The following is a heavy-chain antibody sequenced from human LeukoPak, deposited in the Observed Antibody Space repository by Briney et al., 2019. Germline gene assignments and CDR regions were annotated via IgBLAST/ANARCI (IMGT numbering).Heavy chain of an antibody. CDR3: VRRYYEYNVYDRHFDF. D-gene: IGHD5/OR15-5a*01. J-gene: IGHJ4*02. Sequence: GGSLRLSCAASGCTFSRDWMHWVRPAPGKGLVWVSRISDDGSITTYAVSVQGRFPISRDNAKSTVFLQMNSLRVADTAVYFCVRRYYEYNVYDRHFDFWGQGILVTVSS. CDR2: ISDDGSIT. V-gene: IGHV3-74*03. CDR1: GCTFSRDW.